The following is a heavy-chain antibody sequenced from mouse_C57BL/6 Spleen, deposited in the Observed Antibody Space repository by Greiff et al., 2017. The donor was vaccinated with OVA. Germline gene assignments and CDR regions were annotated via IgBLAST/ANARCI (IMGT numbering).Heavy chain of an antibody. CDR3: ARLYGSSGYAMDY. CDR1: GYTFTSYW. V-gene: IGHV1-69*01. D-gene: IGHD1-1*01. J-gene: IGHJ4*01. CDR2: IDPSDSYT. Sequence: VQLQQPGAELVMPGASVKLSCKASGYTFTSYWMHWVKQRPGQGLEWIGEIDPSDSYTNYNQKFKGKSTLTVDKSSSTAYMQPSSLTSEDSAVYYCARLYGSSGYAMDYWGQGTSVTVSS.